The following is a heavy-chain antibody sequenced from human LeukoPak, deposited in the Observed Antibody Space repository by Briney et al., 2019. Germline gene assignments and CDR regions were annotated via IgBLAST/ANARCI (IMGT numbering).Heavy chain of an antibody. CDR3: ARDQTRYYYDSSGYYRPFEDYYMDV. V-gene: IGHV3-21*01. CDR1: GFTFSSYN. J-gene: IGHJ6*03. D-gene: IGHD3-22*01. Sequence: GGSLRLSCAASGFTFSSYNMNWVRQAPGKGLEWVSSITSSSTYIYYADSVKGRFTISRDNARNSLYLQMNSLRAEDTAVYYCARDQTRYYYDSSGYYRPFEDYYMDVWGKGTTVTVSS. CDR2: ITSSSTYI.